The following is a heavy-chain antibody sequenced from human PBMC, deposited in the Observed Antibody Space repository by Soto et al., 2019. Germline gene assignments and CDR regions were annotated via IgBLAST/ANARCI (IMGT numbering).Heavy chain of an antibody. CDR2: IYYSGST. J-gene: IGHJ3*02. D-gene: IGHD3-22*01. CDR3: ARAAKTYYYDSSGYYYAFDI. V-gene: IGHV4-30-4*01. CDR1: GGSISSGDYY. Sequence: PSETLSLTCTVSGGSISSGDYYWSWIRQPPGKGLEWIGYIYYSGSTYYNPSLKSRVTISVDTSKNQFSLRLSSVTAADTAVYYCARAAKTYYYDSSGYYYAFDIWGQGTMITVS.